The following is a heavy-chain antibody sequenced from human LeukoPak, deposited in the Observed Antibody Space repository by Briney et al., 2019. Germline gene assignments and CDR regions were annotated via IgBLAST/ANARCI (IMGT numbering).Heavy chain of an antibody. V-gene: IGHV3-21*01. CDR3: ARESEDWNYDY. D-gene: IGHD1-7*01. CDR2: ISSSSSYI. Sequence: EGSLRLSCAASGFTFSSYSMNWVRQAPGKGLEWVSSISSSSSYIYYADSVKGRFTISRDNAKNSLYLQMNSLRAEDTAVYYCARESEDWNYDYWGQGTLVTVSS. J-gene: IGHJ4*02. CDR1: GFTFSSYS.